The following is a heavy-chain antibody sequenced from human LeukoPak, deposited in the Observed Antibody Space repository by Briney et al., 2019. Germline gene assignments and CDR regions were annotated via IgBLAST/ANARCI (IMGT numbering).Heavy chain of an antibody. J-gene: IGHJ4*02. CDR3: AKEDFTVTPLLDY. Sequence: GRSLRLSCAVSGFTFTTYGMHWVHQAPGKGLEWVAIISSDGRDKYYADSVKGRFTISRDNSKNTLYLQMNSLRAEDTAVYYCAKEDFTVTPLLDYWGQGTLVTVSS. V-gene: IGHV3-30*12. CDR2: ISSDGRDK. D-gene: IGHD4-11*01. CDR1: GFTFTTYG.